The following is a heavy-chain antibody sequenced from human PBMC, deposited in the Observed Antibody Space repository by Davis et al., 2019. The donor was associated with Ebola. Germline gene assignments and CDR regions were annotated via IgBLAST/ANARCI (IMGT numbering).Heavy chain of an antibody. CDR3: ARDQYYGSGSYYL. D-gene: IGHD3-10*01. J-gene: IGHJ4*02. CDR2: IIPIFGTA. CDR1: GGTFSSYA. Sequence: SVKVSCKASGGTFSSYAISWVRQAPGQGLEWMGGIIPIFGTANYAQKFQGRVTITADESTSTAYMELSSLRSEDTAVYYCARDQYYGSGSYYLWGQGTLVTVSS. V-gene: IGHV1-69*13.